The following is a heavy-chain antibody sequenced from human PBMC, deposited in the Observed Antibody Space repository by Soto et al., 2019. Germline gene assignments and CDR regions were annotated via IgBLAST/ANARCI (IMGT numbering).Heavy chain of an antibody. Sequence: PCRTLSITCALTGDSVSSNSAGWSWVRQSPSRGLEWLGRTYYRSKWYYEYAVSVRGRITINPDTSKNQYSLQLNSVTPEDTAVYFCARGEQYSGRIFDYWGQGTLVTVSS. CDR3: ARGEQYSGRIFDY. CDR1: GDSVSSNSAG. D-gene: IGHD1-26*01. CDR2: TYYRSKWYY. V-gene: IGHV6-1*01. J-gene: IGHJ4*01.